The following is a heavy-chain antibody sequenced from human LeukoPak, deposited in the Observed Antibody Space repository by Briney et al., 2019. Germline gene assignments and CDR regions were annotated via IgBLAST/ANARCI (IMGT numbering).Heavy chain of an antibody. CDR2: ISSNGGST. J-gene: IGHJ4*02. V-gene: IGHV3-64*01. D-gene: IGHD6-13*01. CDR3: ARASSSRTSDY. CDR1: GFTFSSYA. Sequence: GGSLRLSCAASGFTFSSYAMHWVRQAPGKGLEYVSAISSNGGSTYYANSVKGRFTISRDNSKNTLYLQMGSLRAEDMAVYYWARASSSRTSDYWGQETLVTVSS.